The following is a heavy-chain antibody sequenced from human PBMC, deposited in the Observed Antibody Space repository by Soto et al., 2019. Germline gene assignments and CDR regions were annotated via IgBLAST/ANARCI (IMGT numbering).Heavy chain of an antibody. CDR2: IYYSGST. CDR3: GRELGVGVGVNQQLVRAFDI. D-gene: IGHD6-13*01. Sequence: QVQLQESGPGLVKPSETLSLTCTVSGGSISSYYWSWIRQPPGKGLEWIGYIYYSGSTNYNPSLTTRYTRSEETTRQRSALSLGSGAAADKEFLYGGRELGVGVGVNQQLVRAFDIWGQGTMVTVSS. V-gene: IGHV4-59*01. CDR1: GGSISSYY. J-gene: IGHJ3*02.